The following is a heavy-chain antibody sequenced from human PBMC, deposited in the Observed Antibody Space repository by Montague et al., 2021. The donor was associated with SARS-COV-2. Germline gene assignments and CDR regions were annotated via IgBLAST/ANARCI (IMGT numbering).Heavy chain of an antibody. D-gene: IGHD3-22*01. CDR2: ISGSGST. CDR3: ARVDSSGPGEY. Sequence: SETLSLTCTVSGGSLNNYFWSWIRQPPGKGLEWVGYISGSGSTKYNPSLQSRVIISVDTARNQFSLKLLSVTAADTAFYYCARVDSSGPGEYWGQGILVSVSS. CDR1: GGSLNNYF. J-gene: IGHJ4*02. V-gene: IGHV4-59*08.